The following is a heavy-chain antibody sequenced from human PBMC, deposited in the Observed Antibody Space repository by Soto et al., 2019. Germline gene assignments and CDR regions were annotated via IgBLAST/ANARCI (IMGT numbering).Heavy chain of an antibody. CDR2: ISATGGSST. D-gene: IGHD3-22*01. J-gene: IGHJ4*02. CDR1: GFTFSNYA. V-gene: IGHV3-23*01. Sequence: GGSLRLSCAASGFTFSNYAMNWVRQAPGKGLEWVSGISATGGSSTYYAESVKGRFTISRDNSKTTMYLQMNSLRAEDTAVYYCAKVSYYESLHWGQGTLVTVS. CDR3: AKVSYYESLH.